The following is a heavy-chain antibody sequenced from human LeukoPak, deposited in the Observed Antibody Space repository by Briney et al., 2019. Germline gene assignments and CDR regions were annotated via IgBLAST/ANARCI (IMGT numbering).Heavy chain of an antibody. CDR3: AIQAPYYYGSGSYLGY. CDR1: GYTFTSYA. D-gene: IGHD3-10*01. V-gene: IGHV7-4-1*02. Sequence: GASVKVSCKASGYTFTSYAMNWVRQAPGQGLEWMGWINTNTGNPTYAQGFTGRFVFSLDTSVSTAYLQISSLKAEDTAVYYCAIQAPYYYGSGSYLGYWGQGTLVTVSS. CDR2: INTNTGNP. J-gene: IGHJ4*02.